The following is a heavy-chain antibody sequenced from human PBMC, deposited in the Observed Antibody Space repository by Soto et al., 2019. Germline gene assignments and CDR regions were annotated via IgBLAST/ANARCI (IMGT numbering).Heavy chain of an antibody. CDR3: TRDSPSSGWYGDYYYYMDV. CDR1: GFTFGDYA. CDR2: IRSKAYGGTT. Sequence: GGSLRLSCTASGFTFGDYAMSWFRQAPGKGLEWVGFIRSKAYGGTTEYAASVKGRFTISRDDSKSIAYLQMNSLKTEDTAVYYCTRDSPSSGWYGDYYYYMDVWGKGTTVTVSS. J-gene: IGHJ6*03. D-gene: IGHD6-19*01. V-gene: IGHV3-49*03.